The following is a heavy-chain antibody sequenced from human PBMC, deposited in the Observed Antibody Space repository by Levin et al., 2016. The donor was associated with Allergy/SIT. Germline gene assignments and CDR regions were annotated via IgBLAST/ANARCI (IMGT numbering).Heavy chain of an antibody. J-gene: IGHJ4*02. V-gene: IGHV4-61*02. D-gene: IGHD6-6*01. Sequence: LRLSCTVSGGSISSGSYYWSWIRQPAGKGLEWIGRIYTSGSTNYNPSLKSRVTISVDTSKNQFSLKLSSVTAADTAVYYCARAGGHSSSFKGSFDYWGQGTLVTVSS. CDR1: GGSISSGSYY. CDR3: ARAGGHSSSFKGSFDY. CDR2: IYTSGST.